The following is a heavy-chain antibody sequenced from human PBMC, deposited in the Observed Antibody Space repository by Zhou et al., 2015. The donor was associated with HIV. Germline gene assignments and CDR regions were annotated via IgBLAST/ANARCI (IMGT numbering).Heavy chain of an antibody. CDR3: ARGMLLINKAGARGFDY. CDR2: ISYDGSNK. CDR1: GFPFKIYA. V-gene: IGHV3-30-3*01. J-gene: IGHJ4*02. Sequence: QVHLVESGGGVVQPGRSLRLSCTASGFPFKIYAMHWVRQAPGKGLEWVAVISYDGSNKYYADSVKGRFTISRDNSKNTLYLQMNSLRPEDTAVYYCARGMLLINKAGARGFDYWGQGTLVTVSS. D-gene: IGHD6-19*01.